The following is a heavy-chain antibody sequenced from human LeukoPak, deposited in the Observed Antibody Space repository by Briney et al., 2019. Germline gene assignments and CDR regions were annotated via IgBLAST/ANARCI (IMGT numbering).Heavy chain of an antibody. CDR3: ARDGAPYNWNYFLSH. Sequence: AASVKVSCKASGYTFTSYAMHWVRQAPGQRLEWMGWINAGNGNTKYSQKFQGRVTITRDTSASTAYMELSSLRSEDTAVYYCARDGAPYNWNYFLSHRGQGTLVTVSS. CDR1: GYTFTSYA. D-gene: IGHD1-7*01. V-gene: IGHV1-3*01. CDR2: INAGNGNT. J-gene: IGHJ4*02.